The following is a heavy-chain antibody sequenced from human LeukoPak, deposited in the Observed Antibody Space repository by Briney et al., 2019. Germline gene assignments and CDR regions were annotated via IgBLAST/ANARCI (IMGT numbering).Heavy chain of an antibody. CDR2: IYYSGST. Sequence: SGTLSLTCAVSGGSISSGGYYWSWIRQHPGKGLEWIGYIYYSGSTYYNPSLKSRVTISVDTSKNQFSLRLSSVTAADPAVYYCARVRLLFGSSVNWFDPWGQGTLVTVSS. J-gene: IGHJ5*02. CDR3: ARVRLLFGSSVNWFDP. CDR1: GGSISSGGYY. D-gene: IGHD6-6*01. V-gene: IGHV4-31*11.